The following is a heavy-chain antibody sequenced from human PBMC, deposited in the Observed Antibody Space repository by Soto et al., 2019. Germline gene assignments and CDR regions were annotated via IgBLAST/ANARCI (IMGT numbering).Heavy chain of an antibody. D-gene: IGHD3-3*01. CDR2: ISAHNGDT. Sequence: QVPLVQSEGGVKKPGASLKVSCRASGYNFANYGISWVRQAPGQGLEWMGWISAHNGDTKYAQKVQGRVTMTADTSTSTAYMEMWSLRSDDTAVYYCARDAAYNDFWGGVIELYSYNMDVCGQGTTVTV. CDR1: GYNFANYG. V-gene: IGHV1-18*01. J-gene: IGHJ6*02. CDR3: ARDAAYNDFWGGVIELYSYNMDV.